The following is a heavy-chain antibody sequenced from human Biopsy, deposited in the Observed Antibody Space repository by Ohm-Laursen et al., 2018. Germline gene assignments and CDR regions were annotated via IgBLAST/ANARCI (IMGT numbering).Heavy chain of an antibody. CDR1: GGSINSYY. CDR3: VRGGSGSFPFDY. J-gene: IGHJ4*02. CDR2: LFTSGTT. V-gene: IGHV4-4*07. Sequence: SETLSLTCTVSGGSINSYYWSWMRQPAGKGLEWIGRLFTSGTTNYSPSLNNRVTMSVDTSKNQFSLRLTSVTAADTAAYYCVRGGSGSFPFDYWGPGTLVTVSS. D-gene: IGHD3-10*01.